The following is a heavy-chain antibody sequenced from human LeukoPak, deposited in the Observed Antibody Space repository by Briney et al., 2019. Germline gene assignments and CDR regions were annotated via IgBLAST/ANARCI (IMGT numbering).Heavy chain of an antibody. J-gene: IGHJ4*02. Sequence: GGSLRLSCAASGFTFSSYSMNWVRQAPGKGLEWVSSNSSRSSYIYYADSVKGRFTISRDNAKNSLYLQMNSLRAEDTAVYYCARISGITMVRGVTADYWGQGTLVTVS. CDR1: GFTFSSYS. CDR3: ARISGITMVRGVTADY. CDR2: NSSRSSYI. V-gene: IGHV3-21*01. D-gene: IGHD3-10*01.